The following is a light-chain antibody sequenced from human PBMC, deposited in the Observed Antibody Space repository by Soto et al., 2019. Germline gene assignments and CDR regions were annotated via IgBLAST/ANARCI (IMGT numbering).Light chain of an antibody. J-gene: IGKJ3*01. CDR1: QDIRTS. Sequence: DIQMTQSPSSLSASVGARVSITCQASQDIRTSLSWFQQKPGRAPKLLIYGASNLETGVPSRFRGSGSGTDFTFTISSLQPEDIATDYCQQYDNLPPFPFGPGTKVDIK. CDR3: QQYDNLPPFP. V-gene: IGKV1-33*01. CDR2: GAS.